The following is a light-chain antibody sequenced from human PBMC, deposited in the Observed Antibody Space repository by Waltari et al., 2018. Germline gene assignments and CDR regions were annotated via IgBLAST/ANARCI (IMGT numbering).Light chain of an antibody. CDR3: QQYSSFST. J-gene: IGKJ2*01. V-gene: IGKV1-5*03. CDR1: QSVGTW. Sequence: IQMTQSPSTLSASVGDRVTISCRASQSVGTWLAWYQQKPGKAPKLLNYMASSLESGVPSRFSGSGSGTEFTLTISSLQPDDFATYSCQQYSSFSTFGQGTKVDI. CDR2: MAS.